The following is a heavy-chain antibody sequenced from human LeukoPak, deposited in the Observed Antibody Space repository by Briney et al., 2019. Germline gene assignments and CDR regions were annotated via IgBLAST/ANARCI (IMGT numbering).Heavy chain of an antibody. CDR2: IYHSGST. Sequence: SSETLSLTCAVSGGSISSPNWWSWVRQPPGKGLEWIGEIYHSGSTNYNLSLKSRVTISVDKAKNQFSLKLNSVTAAGTAVYYCARSASGSYAFDIWGQGTMVTVSS. J-gene: IGHJ3*02. V-gene: IGHV4-4*02. CDR3: ARSASGSYAFDI. D-gene: IGHD1-26*01. CDR1: GGSISSPNW.